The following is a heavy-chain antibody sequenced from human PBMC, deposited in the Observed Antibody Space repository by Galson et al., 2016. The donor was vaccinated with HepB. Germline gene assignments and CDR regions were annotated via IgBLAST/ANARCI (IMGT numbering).Heavy chain of an antibody. J-gene: IGHJ4*02. V-gene: IGHV5-10-1*01. Sequence: QSGAEVKKPGESLRISCKGSGYSFTSYWISWVRQMPGKGLEWMGRIDPSDSYTNYSPSFQGRVTISADRSISTAYLQWSSLKASDTAMYYCARHRYYYDRSGYYYALGYWGQGTLVTVSS. CDR1: GYSFTSYW. D-gene: IGHD3-22*01. CDR2: IDPSDSYT. CDR3: ARHRYYYDRSGYYYALGY.